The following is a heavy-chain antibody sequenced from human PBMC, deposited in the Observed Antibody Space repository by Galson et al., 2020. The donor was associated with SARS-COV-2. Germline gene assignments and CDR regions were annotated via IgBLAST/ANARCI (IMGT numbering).Heavy chain of an antibody. Sequence: ETSETLSLTCTVSGGSISSSSYYWGWIRQPPGKGLEWIGSIYYSGSTYYNPSLKSQVTISVDTSKNQFSLKLNSVTAADTAVYYCVGGSYYYFDYWGQGILVTVSS. J-gene: IGHJ4*02. V-gene: IGHV4-39*01. CDR2: IYYSGST. D-gene: IGHD1-26*01. CDR1: GGSISSSSYY. CDR3: VGGSYYYFDY.